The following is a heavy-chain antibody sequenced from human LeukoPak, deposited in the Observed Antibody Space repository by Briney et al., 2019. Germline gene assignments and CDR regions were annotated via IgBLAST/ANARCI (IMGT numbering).Heavy chain of an antibody. D-gene: IGHD3-10*01. Sequence: EASVKVSCKASGYTFTSYGISWVRQAPGQGLEWTGWISAYNGNTNYAQKLQGRVTMTTDTSTSTAYMELRSLRSDDTAVYYCARDRALMVRGVGSWFDPWGQGTLVTVSS. V-gene: IGHV1-18*01. CDR3: ARDRALMVRGVGSWFDP. CDR2: ISAYNGNT. J-gene: IGHJ5*02. CDR1: GYTFTSYG.